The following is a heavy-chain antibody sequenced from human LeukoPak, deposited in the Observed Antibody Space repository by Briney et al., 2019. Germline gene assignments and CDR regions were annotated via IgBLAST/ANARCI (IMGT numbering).Heavy chain of an antibody. J-gene: IGHJ5*02. CDR2: IQYDGSKQ. CDR1: GFIFSTYG. CDR3: AREGLREYYYDSSGYYWFDP. V-gene: IGHV3-33*05. Sequence: GGSLRLSCAASGFIFSTYGINWVRQAPGKGLEWVTGIQYDGSKQYYIDSVKGRFTISRDNAKNTLYLQMNSLRAEDTAVYYCAREGLREYYYDSSGYYWFDPWGQGTLVTVSS. D-gene: IGHD3-22*01.